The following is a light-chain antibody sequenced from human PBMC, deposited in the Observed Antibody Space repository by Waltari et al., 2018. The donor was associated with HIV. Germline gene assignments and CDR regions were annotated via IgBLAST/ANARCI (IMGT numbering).Light chain of an antibody. CDR2: QDS. V-gene: IGLV3-1*01. CDR1: KLGSKY. Sequence: SFDLIQPPSVSVSPGQTAALPCSGDKLGSKYAVWFQQKPGQSPVLVICQDSKRPSGIPERFSGSKSGNTATLTITGTQAMDEADYYCHSWDTNNVQVFGGGTKLTVL. CDR3: HSWDTNNVQV. J-gene: IGLJ3*02.